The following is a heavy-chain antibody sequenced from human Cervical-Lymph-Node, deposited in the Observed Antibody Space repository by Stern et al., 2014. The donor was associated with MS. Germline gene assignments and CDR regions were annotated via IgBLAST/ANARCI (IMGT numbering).Heavy chain of an antibody. J-gene: IGHJ6*02. D-gene: IGHD6-19*01. CDR2: INGDGSST. V-gene: IGHV3-74*02. CDR1: GFTFSSYW. CDR3: TRMPTDSSGWYVCGMDV. Sequence: EVHLVESGGGLVQPGGSLRLSCAASGFTFSSYWMHWVRQIPGKGLVWVSRINGDGSSTNYADSAKGRFTISRDNARNTLYLQMNSLRVEDTATYYCTRMPTDSSGWYVCGMDVWGQGTTVTVSS.